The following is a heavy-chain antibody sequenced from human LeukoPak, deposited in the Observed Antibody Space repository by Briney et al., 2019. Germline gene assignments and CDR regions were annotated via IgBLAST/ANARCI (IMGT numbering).Heavy chain of an antibody. CDR1: GFIFSNYG. J-gene: IGHJ5*02. Sequence: GGSLRLSCAASGFIFSNYGMSWVRQAPGKGLEWVANIKQDGSEKYYVDSVKGRFTISRDNAKNSLYLQMSSLRAEDTAVYYCARGVIIRGRLDPWGQGTLVTVSS. D-gene: IGHD3-16*02. CDR3: ARGVIIRGRLDP. V-gene: IGHV3-7*01. CDR2: IKQDGSEK.